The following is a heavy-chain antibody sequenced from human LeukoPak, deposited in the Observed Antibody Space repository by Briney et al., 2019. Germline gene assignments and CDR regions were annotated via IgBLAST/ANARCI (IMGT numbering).Heavy chain of an antibody. CDR1: GASISSYY. J-gene: IGHJ3*02. V-gene: IGHV4-59*01. CDR3: ARCMGSYSDAFDI. Sequence: PSETLSLPCPVSGASISSYYWSWIRQPPGKGLEWIGYIYYSGSTNYNPSLKSRVTISVETSKNQFSLKLSSVTAADTAVYYCARCMGSYSDAFDIWGQGTMVTVSS. CDR2: IYYSGST. D-gene: IGHD3-10*01.